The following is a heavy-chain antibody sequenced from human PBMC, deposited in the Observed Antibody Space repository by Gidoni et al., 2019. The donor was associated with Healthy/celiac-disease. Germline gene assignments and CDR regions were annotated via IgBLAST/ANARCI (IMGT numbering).Heavy chain of an antibody. CDR1: GFTFSSYA. CDR3: AAHCSSTSCSTALYYYYGMDV. V-gene: IGHV3-23*01. Sequence: EVQLLESGGGLVQPGGSLRLSCAASGFTFSSYAMSWVRQAPGKGLELVSAISGSGGSTYYADSVKGRFTISRDNSKNTLYLQMNSLRAEDTAVYYCAAHCSSTSCSTALYYYYGMDVWGQGTTVTVSS. D-gene: IGHD2-2*01. J-gene: IGHJ6*02. CDR2: ISGSGGST.